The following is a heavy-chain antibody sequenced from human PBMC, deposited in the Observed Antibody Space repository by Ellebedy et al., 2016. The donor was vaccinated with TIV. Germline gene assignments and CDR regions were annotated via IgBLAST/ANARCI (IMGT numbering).Heavy chain of an antibody. V-gene: IGHV4-30-4*01. CDR3: ARGGGRRFLEWLRGIWFDP. CDR1: GGSISSGDYY. Sequence: SETLSLTXTVSGGSISSGDYYWSWIRQPPGKGLEWIGYIYYSGSTYYNPSLKSRVTISVDTSKNQFSLKLSSVTAADTAVYYCARGGGRRFLEWLRGIWFDPWGQGTLVTVSS. J-gene: IGHJ5*02. CDR2: IYYSGST. D-gene: IGHD3-3*01.